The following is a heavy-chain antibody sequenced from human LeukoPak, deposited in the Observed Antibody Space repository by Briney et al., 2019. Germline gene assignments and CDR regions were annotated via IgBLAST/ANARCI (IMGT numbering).Heavy chain of an antibody. CDR3: ARDPLLGDYGDYFDY. J-gene: IGHJ4*02. CDR1: GFTFSSYS. Sequence: GGSLRLSCAASGFTFSSYSMNWVRQAPGKGLEWVSYISRSGSTIDYADSVKGRFTISRDNAKNSLYLQMNSLRDEVTALYYRARDPLLGDYGDYFDYWGQGTLVTVSS. D-gene: IGHD4-17*01. V-gene: IGHV3-48*02. CDR2: ISRSGSTI.